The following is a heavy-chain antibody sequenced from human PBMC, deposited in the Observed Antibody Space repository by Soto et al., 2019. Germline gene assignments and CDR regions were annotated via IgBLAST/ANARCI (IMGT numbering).Heavy chain of an antibody. D-gene: IGHD3-22*01. V-gene: IGHV3-23*01. CDR2: ISGSGGST. CDR1: GFTFSSYA. CDR3: AKCHDSSGYPPVYYSGMDV. J-gene: IGHJ6*02. Sequence: PGGSLRLSCAASGFTFSSYAMSWVRQAPGKWLEWVSAISGSGGSTYYADSVKGRFTISRDNSKNTLYLQMNSLRAEDTAVYYCAKCHDSSGYPPVYYSGMDVWGPGXTVNVSS.